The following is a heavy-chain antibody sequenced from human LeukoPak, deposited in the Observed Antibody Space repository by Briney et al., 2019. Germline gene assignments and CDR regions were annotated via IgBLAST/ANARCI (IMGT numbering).Heavy chain of an antibody. CDR1: GFTVSSNY. V-gene: IGHV3-53*01. D-gene: IGHD5-12*01. Sequence: PGGSLRLSCAASGFTVSSNYMSWVRQAPGKGLEWVSVIYSGGSTYYADSVKGRFTISRDNSKNTLYLQMNSLRAEDTAVYYCARWLRFETDNWFDPWGQGTLVTVSS. CDR2: IYSGGST. CDR3: ARWLRFETDNWFDP. J-gene: IGHJ5*02.